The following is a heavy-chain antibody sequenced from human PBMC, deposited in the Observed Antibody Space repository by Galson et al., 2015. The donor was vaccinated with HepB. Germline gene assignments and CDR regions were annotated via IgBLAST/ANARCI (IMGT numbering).Heavy chain of an antibody. J-gene: IGHJ5*02. D-gene: IGHD2-15*01. V-gene: IGHV1-18*01. CDR1: GYTFSTYS. CDR2: ISAYNRRT. Sequence: SVKVSCKVSGYTFSTYSVTWVRQAPGQGLEWMGWISAYNRRTNYAQKFQGRVSMTTDTSTSTVYMELRRLRSDGTAIYYCAGGALVVGVAATLNNWFDPWGQGTLVTVSS. CDR3: AGGALVVGVAATLNNWFDP.